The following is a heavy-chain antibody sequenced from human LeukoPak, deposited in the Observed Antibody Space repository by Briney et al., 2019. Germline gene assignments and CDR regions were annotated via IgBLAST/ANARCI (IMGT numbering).Heavy chain of an antibody. V-gene: IGHV1-69*13. D-gene: IGHD1-14*01. J-gene: IGHJ6*03. CDR1: GGNFRNFD. CDR2: ISPIFNRP. Sequence: SVKVSCKASGGNFRNFDISWVRQAPGEGLEWMGGISPIFNRPHYAPKFQGRVTITADESTSTAYMELSGVRSDDTAVYFCARQGNQLLYYFYYLDVWGNGTTVTVSS. CDR3: ARQGNQLLYYFYYLDV.